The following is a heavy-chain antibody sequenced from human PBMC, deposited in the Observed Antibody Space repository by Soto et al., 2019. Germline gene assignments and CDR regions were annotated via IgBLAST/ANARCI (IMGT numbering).Heavy chain of an antibody. D-gene: IGHD6-13*01. CDR3: ARYSSNWFQTEGMDV. J-gene: IGHJ6*02. V-gene: IGHV4-4*07. CDR2: IDTSGNT. CDR1: GGSISTYY. Sequence: SETLSLTCTVSGGSISTYYWSWIRQPAGKGLEWIGRIDTSGNTNYNPSLKSRVTMSVDTSRKQFSLKLTSVTAADTAVYYCARYSSNWFQTEGMDVWGQGTTVTVSS.